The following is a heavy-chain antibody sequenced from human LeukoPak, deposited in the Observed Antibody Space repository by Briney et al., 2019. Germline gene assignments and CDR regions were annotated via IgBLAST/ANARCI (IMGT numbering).Heavy chain of an antibody. J-gene: IGHJ5*02. Sequence: ASVKVSCKVSGYTFTSYDINWVRQATGQGLEWMGWMNPNSGNTGYAQKFQGRVTITRNTSISTAYMELSSLRSEDTAVYYCARGGSSWKKNNNWFDPWGQGTLVTVSS. V-gene: IGHV1-8*03. D-gene: IGHD6-13*01. CDR1: GYTFTSYD. CDR3: ARGGSSWKKNNNWFDP. CDR2: MNPNSGNT.